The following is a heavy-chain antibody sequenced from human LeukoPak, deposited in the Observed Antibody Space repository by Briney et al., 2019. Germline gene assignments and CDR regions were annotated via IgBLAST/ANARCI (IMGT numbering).Heavy chain of an antibody. V-gene: IGHV3-21*01. J-gene: IGHJ4*02. D-gene: IGHD2-2*01. CDR1: GFAFSSYS. CDR2: ISSSSSYI. Sequence: GGSLRLSCAASGFAFSSYSMNWVRQAPGKGLEWVSSISSSSSYIYYADSVKGRFTISRDNAKNSLYLQMNSLRAEDTAVYYCARVTVPSASAFDYWGQGTLVTVSS. CDR3: ARVTVPSASAFDY.